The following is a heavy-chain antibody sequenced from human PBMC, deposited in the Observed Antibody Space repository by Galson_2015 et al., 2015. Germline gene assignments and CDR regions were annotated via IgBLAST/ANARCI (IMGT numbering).Heavy chain of an antibody. CDR2: INDDGSST. D-gene: IGHD2-2*01. J-gene: IGHJ4*02. CDR3: ARATRNIAVVPAAPPFGY. CDR1: GFAFNSYW. Sequence: SLRLSCAASGFAFNSYWMHWVRQAPGKGLVWVSRINDDGSSTHYADSVKGRLTVSRDNAKNTLYLQMNSLRAEDTAVYYCARATRNIAVVPAAPPFGYWAQGTLVTVSS. V-gene: IGHV3-74*01.